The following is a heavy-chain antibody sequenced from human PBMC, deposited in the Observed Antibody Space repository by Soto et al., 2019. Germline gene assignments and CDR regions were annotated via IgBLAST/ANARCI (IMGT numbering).Heavy chain of an antibody. V-gene: IGHV1-18*01. CDR2: ISAYNGNT. Sequence: ASVKVSCKASGYTFTSYGISWVRQAPGQGLEWMGWISAYNGNTNYGQKLQGRVTMTTEKSTSTAYMELRKLRSDDTAVYYCARDGSAVAATPDYYYYYYMDVWGKGTTVTVSS. CDR3: ARDGSAVAATPDYYYYYYMDV. D-gene: IGHD2-15*01. J-gene: IGHJ6*03. CDR1: GYTFTSYG.